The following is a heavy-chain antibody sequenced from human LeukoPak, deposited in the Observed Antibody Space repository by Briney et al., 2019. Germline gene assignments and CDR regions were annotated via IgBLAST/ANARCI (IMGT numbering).Heavy chain of an antibody. D-gene: IGHD2-21*02. CDR1: GFTVSSNY. CDR2: IYSGGST. CDR3: GRAHRGEYCGGDCNPRAFDI. V-gene: IGHV3-53*01. Sequence: GGSLRLSCAASGFTVSSNYMSWVRQAPGKGLEWVSVIYSGGSTYYADSVKGRFTISRDNSKNTLYLQMNSLRAEDTAVYYCGRAHRGEYCGGDCNPRAFDIWAQGKMVTVSS. J-gene: IGHJ3*02.